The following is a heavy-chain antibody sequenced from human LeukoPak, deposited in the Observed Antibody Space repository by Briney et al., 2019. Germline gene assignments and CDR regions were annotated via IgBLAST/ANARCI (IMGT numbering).Heavy chain of an antibody. D-gene: IGHD3-16*01. V-gene: IGHV3-23*01. CDR2: ISVSGDNT. Sequence: GGSLRLSCAASGFSVSTYAMSWVRQAPGKGLEWVSAISVSGDNTYYADSVKGRFTLFRDNSKNTLYLQMNRLRVEDTAVYYCAKEGGGVDDYWGQGTLVTVSS. CDR1: GFSVSTYA. J-gene: IGHJ4*02. CDR3: AKEGGGVDDY.